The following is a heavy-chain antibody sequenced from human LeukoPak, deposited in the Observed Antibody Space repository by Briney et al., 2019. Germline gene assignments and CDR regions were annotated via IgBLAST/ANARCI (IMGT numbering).Heavy chain of an antibody. D-gene: IGHD3-22*01. V-gene: IGHV4-59*01. CDR2: IYYTGST. CDR3: ARTTYYSDSSALDC. J-gene: IGHJ4*02. Sequence: NPSETLSLTCTVSGGSISSYYWSWIRKPPGKGLEWIGYIYYTGSTNYNPALKSRVTISVDTSKNQFSLKLSSVTAADTAVYYCARTTYYSDSSALDCWGQGTLVTVSS. CDR1: GGSISSYY.